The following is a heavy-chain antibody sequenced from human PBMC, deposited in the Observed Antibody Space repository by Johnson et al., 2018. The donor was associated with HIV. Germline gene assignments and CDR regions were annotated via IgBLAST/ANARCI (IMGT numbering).Heavy chain of an antibody. CDR3: ARGRNYYDSSGSDAFDI. V-gene: IGHV3-13*01. D-gene: IGHD3-22*01. J-gene: IGHJ3*02. Sequence: VQLVESGGGVVQPGRSLRLSCAASGFTFSSYDMHWVRQATGKGLEWVSAIGTAGDTYYPGSVKGRFTISRENAKNSLYLQMNSLRAGDTAVYYCARGRNYYDSSGSDAFDIWGQGTMVTVSS. CDR2: IGTAGDT. CDR1: GFTFSSYD.